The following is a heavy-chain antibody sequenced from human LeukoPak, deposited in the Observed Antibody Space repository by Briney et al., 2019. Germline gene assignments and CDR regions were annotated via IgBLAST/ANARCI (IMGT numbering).Heavy chain of an antibody. V-gene: IGHV4-59*11. CDR1: GGSISSHY. CDR3: ARDERRDGYNHDAFDI. J-gene: IGHJ3*02. CDR2: IYYSGST. D-gene: IGHD5-24*01. Sequence: SETLSLTCTVSGGSISSHYWSWIRQPPGKGLEWIGYIYYSGSTNYNPSLKSRVTISVDTSKNQFSLKLSSVTAADTAVYYYARDERRDGYNHDAFDIWGQGTMVTVSS.